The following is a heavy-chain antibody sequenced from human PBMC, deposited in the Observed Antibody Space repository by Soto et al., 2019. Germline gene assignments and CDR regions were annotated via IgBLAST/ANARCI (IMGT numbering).Heavy chain of an antibody. CDR3: AGDTPAGRAARDTPQFDY. CDR2: ISAYNGNT. D-gene: IGHD6-13*01. V-gene: IGHV1-18*01. J-gene: IGHJ4*02. CDR1: GYTFTSYG. Sequence: QVQLVQSGAEVKKPGASVKVSCKASGYTFTSYGISWVRQAPGQGLEWMGWISAYNGNTNYAQKLQGRVTMTTDTSTSTAYMGLRSLRSDDTAVYYWAGDTPAGRAARDTPQFDYWGQGALVTVS.